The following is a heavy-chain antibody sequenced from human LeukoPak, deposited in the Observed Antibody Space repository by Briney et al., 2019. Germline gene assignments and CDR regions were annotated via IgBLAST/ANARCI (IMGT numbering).Heavy chain of an antibody. Sequence: SVKVSCKAPGGTFSSYAISWVRQAPGQGLEWMGRIIPILGIANYAQKFQGRVTITADKSTSTAYMELSSLRSEDTAVYYCARDLGYCSSTSCYGYWGQGTLVTVSS. V-gene: IGHV1-69*04. CDR1: GGTFSSYA. CDR2: IIPILGIA. CDR3: ARDLGYCSSTSCYGY. J-gene: IGHJ4*02. D-gene: IGHD2-2*03.